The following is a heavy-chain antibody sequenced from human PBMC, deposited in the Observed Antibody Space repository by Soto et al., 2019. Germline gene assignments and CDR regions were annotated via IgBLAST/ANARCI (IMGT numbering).Heavy chain of an antibody. J-gene: IGHJ6*02. V-gene: IGHV1-2*02. CDR3: ARSLLDEYSSSWRSAYYGMDV. CDR1: GFTFSGYY. Sequence: GDSVKVSWKASGFTFSGYYIYWVRQAPGQGLEWIGWINPNSGGTNNAQKFQGRVTMTRDTSTSTVCMELSALIPDDTAVYYCARSLLDEYSSSWRSAYYGMDVWGQGTTVTVSS. CDR2: INPNSGGT. D-gene: IGHD6-13*01.